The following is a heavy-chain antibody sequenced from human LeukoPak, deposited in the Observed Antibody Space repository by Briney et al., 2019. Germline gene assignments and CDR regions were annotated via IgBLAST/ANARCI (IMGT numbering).Heavy chain of an antibody. CDR3: ARVRVDGY. CDR2: ISYDGSNK. CDR1: GFTFSSYA. D-gene: IGHD6-19*01. J-gene: IGHJ4*02. V-gene: IGHV3-30-3*01. Sequence: GGSLRLSCAASGFTFSSYAMHWVRQAPGKGLEWVAVISYDGSNKYYADSVKGRFTISRDNSKNTLYLQMNSLRAEDTAVYYCARVRVDGYWGQGTLVTVSS.